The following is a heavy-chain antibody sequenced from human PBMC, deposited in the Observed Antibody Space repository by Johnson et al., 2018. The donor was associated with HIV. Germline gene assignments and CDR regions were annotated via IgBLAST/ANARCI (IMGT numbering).Heavy chain of an antibody. V-gene: IGHV3-30-3*01. Sequence: VQLVESGGGVVQPGRSLRLSCAASGFTFSSYAMHWVRQAPGKGLEWVAAISYGGSTGYADSVKGRFTISRDNAKNSLYLQMNSLRAEDTAVYYCAREGVWVKAFDIWGQGTMVTVSS. CDR1: GFTFSSYA. CDR2: ISYGGST. CDR3: AREGVWVKAFDI. D-gene: IGHD1-26*01. J-gene: IGHJ3*02.